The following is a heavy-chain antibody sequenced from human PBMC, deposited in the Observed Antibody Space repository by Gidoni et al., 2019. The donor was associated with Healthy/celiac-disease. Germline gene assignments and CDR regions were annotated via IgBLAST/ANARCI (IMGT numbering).Heavy chain of an antibody. CDR3: ARIGSITMVRGVDLTFGSFDY. J-gene: IGHJ4*02. Sequence: EVQLGESGGGLVQHGGSLRLACAATGFTFSSYWMTWVRQAPGKGLEWVANIKQDGSEKYYVDSVKGRFTISRDNAKNSLYLQMNSLRAEDTAVYYCARIGSITMVRGVDLTFGSFDYWGQGTLVTVSS. V-gene: IGHV3-7*01. D-gene: IGHD3-10*01. CDR2: IKQDGSEK. CDR1: GFTFSSYW.